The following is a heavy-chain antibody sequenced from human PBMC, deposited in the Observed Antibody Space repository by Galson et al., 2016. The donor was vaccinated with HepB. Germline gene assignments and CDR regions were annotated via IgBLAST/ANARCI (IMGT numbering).Heavy chain of an antibody. Sequence: SVKVSCKASGYTFTRYAMHWVRQAPGQRLEWMGWINAGNGNNKYSPKFQGRVTITRDTSASTVYMEMSSLRSEDTAVYYCARYFFYDSSGLDHWGQGTLVTVSS. CDR1: GYTFTRYA. V-gene: IGHV1-3*01. D-gene: IGHD3-22*01. CDR2: INAGNGNN. CDR3: ARYFFYDSSGLDH. J-gene: IGHJ4*02.